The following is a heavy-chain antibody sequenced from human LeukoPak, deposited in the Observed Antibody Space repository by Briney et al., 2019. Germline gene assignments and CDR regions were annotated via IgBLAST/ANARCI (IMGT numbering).Heavy chain of an antibody. CDR3: AKGPRVLNYFDY. J-gene: IGHJ4*02. V-gene: IGHV3-30-3*01. CDR1: GFTFSSYA. CDR2: ISYDGSNK. Sequence: GRSLRLSCAASGFTFSSYAMHWVRQAPGKGLEWVAVISYDGSNKYYADSVKGRFTISRDNSKNTLYLQMNSLRAEDTAVYYCAKGPRVLNYFDYWGQGTLVTVSS.